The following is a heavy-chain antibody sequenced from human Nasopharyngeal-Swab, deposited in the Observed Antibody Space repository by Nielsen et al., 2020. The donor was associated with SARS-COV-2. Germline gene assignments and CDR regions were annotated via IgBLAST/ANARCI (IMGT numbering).Heavy chain of an antibody. CDR3: ASGGSSSWYYYYYMDV. D-gene: IGHD6-13*01. J-gene: IGHJ6*03. V-gene: IGHV3-11*04. CDR1: GFTFSDYY. CDR2: ISSSGSTI. Sequence: LSLTCAASGFTFSDYYMSWIRQAPGKGLEWVSYISSSGSTIYYADSVKGRFTISRDNAKNSLYLQMNSLRAEDTAVYYCASGGSSSWYYYYYMDVWGKGTTVTVSS.